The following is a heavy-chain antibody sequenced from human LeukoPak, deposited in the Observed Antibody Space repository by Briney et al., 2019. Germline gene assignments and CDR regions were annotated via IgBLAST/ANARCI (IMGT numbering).Heavy chain of an antibody. J-gene: IGHJ3*02. CDR1: GGSFSGYY. CDR3: ARDTDYGGHDAFDI. D-gene: IGHD4-23*01. Sequence: LSLTCAVYGGSFSGYYWSWIRQPPGKGLEWVSVIYSGGSTYYADSVKGRFTISRDNSKNTLYLQMNSLRAEDTAVYYCARDTDYGGHDAFDIWGQGTMVTVSS. CDR2: IYSGGST. V-gene: IGHV3-53*01.